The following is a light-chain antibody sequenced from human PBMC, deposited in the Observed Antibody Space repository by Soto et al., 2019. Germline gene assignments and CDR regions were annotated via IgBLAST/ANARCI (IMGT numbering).Light chain of an antibody. V-gene: IGLV2-14*01. CDR2: EVT. J-gene: IGLJ1*01. CDR3: SSYTTSNTLV. CDR1: SSDVGGYNY. Sequence: QSALTQPASVSGSPGQSITISCTGTSSDVGGYNYVSWYQQHPGKAPKLMIYEVTNRPSGVSNRFSGSKPGNTASLTISGLQDEDEADYYCSSYTTSNTLVFGTGTKLTVL.